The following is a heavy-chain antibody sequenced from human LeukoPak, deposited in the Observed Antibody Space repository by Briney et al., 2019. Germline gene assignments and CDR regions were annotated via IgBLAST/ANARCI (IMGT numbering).Heavy chain of an antibody. V-gene: IGHV4-59*08. CDR3: ARRRDYDYYYGMDV. Sequence: SETLSLTCTVSGGSITSHYWSWIRQSPGKGLEWIGYVYYTGSTNYNPSLRSRITISVDRPKNQFSLKLRSVTAADTAVYYCARRRDYDYYYGMDVWGQGTTVTVSS. J-gene: IGHJ6*02. CDR2: VYYTGST. CDR1: GGSITSHY.